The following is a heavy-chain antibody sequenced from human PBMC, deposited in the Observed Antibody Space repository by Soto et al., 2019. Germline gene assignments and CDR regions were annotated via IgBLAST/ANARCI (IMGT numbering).Heavy chain of an antibody. D-gene: IGHD3-10*01. Sequence: GGSLRLSCAASGFTFSSYAMHWVRQAPGKGLEWVAVISYDGSNKYYADSVKGRFTISRDNSKNTLYLQMNSLRAEDTAVYYCARDGVGFGYPSPDYWGQGTLVTVSS. CDR2: ISYDGSNK. CDR3: ARDGVGFGYPSPDY. V-gene: IGHV3-30-3*01. J-gene: IGHJ4*02. CDR1: GFTFSSYA.